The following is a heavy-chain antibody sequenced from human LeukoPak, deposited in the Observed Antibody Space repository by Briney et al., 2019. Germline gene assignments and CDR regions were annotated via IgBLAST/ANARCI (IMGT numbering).Heavy chain of an antibody. CDR2: IRSTSYGGTP. J-gene: IGHJ2*01. CDR3: ARDPQADYYFDL. CDR1: GFTFGDYA. D-gene: IGHD4-11*01. Sequence: PGRSLRPSCTASGFTFGDYALTWVRQAPGKGLEWVAYIRSTSYGGTPEHAASVKSRFTISRDDSKGVAYLQMSRLKSEDTGLYYCARDPQADYYFDLWGRGTLVTVSS. V-gene: IGHV3-49*04.